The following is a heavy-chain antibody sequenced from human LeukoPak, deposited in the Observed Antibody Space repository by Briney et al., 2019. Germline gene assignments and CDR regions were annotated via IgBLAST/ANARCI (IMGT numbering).Heavy chain of an antibody. J-gene: IGHJ4*02. CDR3: ARDSSGWYYFDY. Sequence: ASVKVSCKASGYTFTSYAMHWVRQAPGQRLEWMGWINAGDGNTKYSQKFQGRVTITRDTSASTAYMELSSLRSEDTAVYYCARDSSGWYYFDYWGQGTLVTVSP. V-gene: IGHV1-3*01. CDR2: INAGDGNT. CDR1: GYTFTSYA. D-gene: IGHD6-19*01.